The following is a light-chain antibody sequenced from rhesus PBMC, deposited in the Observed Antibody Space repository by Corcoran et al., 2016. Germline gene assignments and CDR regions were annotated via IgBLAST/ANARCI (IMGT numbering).Light chain of an antibody. CDR1: QGITND. V-gene: IGKV1-25*01. CDR2: EAS. CDR3: QHYYSTPYS. J-gene: IGKJ2*01. Sequence: DIQMTQSPSSLSASVGDRVTITCRASQGITNDLAWYQQKPGETPKLLIYEASSLQSGLPSRFSGSGSGTDFPLTISRLQSEDFATYYCQHYYSTPYSFGQGTKVEIK.